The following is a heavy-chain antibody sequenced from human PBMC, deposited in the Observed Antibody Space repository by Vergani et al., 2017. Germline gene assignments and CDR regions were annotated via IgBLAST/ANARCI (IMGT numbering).Heavy chain of an antibody. Sequence: QVQLQESGPGLVKPSQTLSLTCTVSGGSISSGSYYWSWIRQPAGKGLEWIGRIYTSGSTNYNPSLKSRVTISVDTSKNQFSLKLSSVTAADTAVYYCAREGEPVGYYYYMDVWGKGTTVTVSS. D-gene: IGHD1-14*01. CDR2: IYTSGST. J-gene: IGHJ6*03. CDR1: GGSISSGSYY. CDR3: AREGEPVGYYYYMDV. V-gene: IGHV4-61*02.